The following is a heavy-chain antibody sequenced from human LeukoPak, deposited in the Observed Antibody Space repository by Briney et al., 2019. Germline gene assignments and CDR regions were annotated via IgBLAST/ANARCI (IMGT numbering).Heavy chain of an antibody. CDR3: ARSAGSTHVRPFDV. Sequence: PGGSLRLSCAASGFTFSSYAMSWVRQAPGKGLEWVSAISGSGGSTYYADSVKGRFTIYRDNSKNRLYVQMESLRAEDTAVYYCARSAGSTHVRPFDVWRQATMVTVSS. D-gene: IGHD1-26*01. CDR2: ISGSGGST. V-gene: IGHV3-23*01. CDR1: GFTFSSYA. J-gene: IGHJ3*01.